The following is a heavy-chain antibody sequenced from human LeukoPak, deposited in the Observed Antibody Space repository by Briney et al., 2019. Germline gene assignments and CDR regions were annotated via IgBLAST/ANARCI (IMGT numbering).Heavy chain of an antibody. V-gene: IGHV3-66*01. CDR2: IYSGGST. J-gene: IGHJ4*02. CDR3: ARDPEGLVEGY. Sequence: GGSLRLSCVASGFTVSSNYMSWVCQAPGKGLEWVSVIYSGGSTYYADSVKGRFTISRDNSKNTLYLQMSSLRAEDTAVYYCARDPEGLVEGYWGQGTLVTVSS. D-gene: IGHD2-8*02. CDR1: GFTVSSNY.